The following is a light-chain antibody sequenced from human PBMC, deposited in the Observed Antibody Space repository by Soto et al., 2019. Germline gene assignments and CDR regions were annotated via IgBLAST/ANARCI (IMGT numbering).Light chain of an antibody. CDR1: SSDVGGYKY. CDR3: SSYKSSTKV. V-gene: IGLV2-14*01. Sequence: QSALTQPASVSGSPGQSITISCTGVSSDVGGYKYVSWYQQHPGKAPKVMIYEINKRPSGVSDRFSGSKSGKTASLTISGLQLEDEADYYCSSYKSSTKVFGGGTKVTVL. CDR2: EIN. J-gene: IGLJ2*01.